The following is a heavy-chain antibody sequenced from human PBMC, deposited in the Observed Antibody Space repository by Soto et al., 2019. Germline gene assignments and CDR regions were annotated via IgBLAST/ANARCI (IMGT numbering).Heavy chain of an antibody. J-gene: IGHJ6*02. CDR2: INAGNGNT. CDR1: GYTFTSYA. Sequence: ASVKVSCKASGYTFTSYAMHWVRQAPGQRLEWMGWINAGNGNTKYSQKFQGRVTITRDTSASTAYMELSSLRSEDTAVYYCARVTMVRGVAYYYYGMDVWGQGPTVTVPS. D-gene: IGHD3-10*01. CDR3: ARVTMVRGVAYYYYGMDV. V-gene: IGHV1-3*01.